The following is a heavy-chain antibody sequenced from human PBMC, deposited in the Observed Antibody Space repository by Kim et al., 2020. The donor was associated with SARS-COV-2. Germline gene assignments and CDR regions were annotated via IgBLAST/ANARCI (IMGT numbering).Heavy chain of an antibody. D-gene: IGHD2-2*02. CDR3: ARVEYQLLYRYYYYYMDV. V-gene: IGHV4-31*03. J-gene: IGHJ6*03. CDR2: IYYSGST. Sequence: SETLSLTCTVSGGSISSGGYYWSWIRQHPGKGLEWIGYIYYSGSTYYNPSLKSRVTISVDTSKNQFSLKLSSVTAADTAVYYCARVEYQLLYRYYYYYMDVWGKGTTVTVSS. CDR1: GGSISSGGYY.